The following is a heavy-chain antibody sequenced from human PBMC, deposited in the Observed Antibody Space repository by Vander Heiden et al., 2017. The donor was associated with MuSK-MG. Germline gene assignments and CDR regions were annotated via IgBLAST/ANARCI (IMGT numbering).Heavy chain of an antibody. CDR1: GFTFSNAW. J-gene: IGHJ4*02. CDR3: TTGIVVVPAEYYFDY. V-gene: IGHV3-15*01. Sequence: EVQLVESGGGLVKPGGSLRLPWSASGFTFSNAWMSWVRQAPGKGLEWVGRIKSKTDGGTTDYAAPVKGRFTISRDDSKNTLYLQMNSLKTEDTAVYYCTTGIVVVPAEYYFDYWGQGTLVTVSS. D-gene: IGHD2-2*01. CDR2: IKSKTDGGTT.